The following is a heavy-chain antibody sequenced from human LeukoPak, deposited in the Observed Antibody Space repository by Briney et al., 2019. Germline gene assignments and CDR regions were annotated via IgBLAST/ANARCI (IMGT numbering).Heavy chain of an antibody. Sequence: PGGSLRLSCAASGFTFSSYWMHWVRQAPGKGLVWVSRINSDGSSTSYADSVKGRFTISRDNAKNTLYLQMNSLRAEDTAVYYCARASYYDFWSGYYFDYWGQGTLVTVSS. CDR1: GFTFSSYW. J-gene: IGHJ4*02. D-gene: IGHD3-3*01. V-gene: IGHV3-74*01. CDR2: INSDGSST. CDR3: ARASYYDFWSGYYFDY.